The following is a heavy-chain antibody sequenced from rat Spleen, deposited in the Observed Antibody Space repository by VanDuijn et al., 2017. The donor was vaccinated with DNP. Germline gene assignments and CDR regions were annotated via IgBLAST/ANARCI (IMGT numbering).Heavy chain of an antibody. CDR1: GFNFKDYW. Sequence: EVKLVESGGGLVQPGRSLKLSCAASGFNFKDYWMGWVRQAPGKGLEWIAEINKDSRTISYSPSLKDKLAISRDSAQNTLYLQMNSLRSEDTATYYCTRELPGYYPFACWGQGVMVTVSS. V-gene: IGHV4-2*01. J-gene: IGHJ2*01. D-gene: IGHD1-4*01. CDR2: INKDSRTI. CDR3: TRELPGYYPFAC.